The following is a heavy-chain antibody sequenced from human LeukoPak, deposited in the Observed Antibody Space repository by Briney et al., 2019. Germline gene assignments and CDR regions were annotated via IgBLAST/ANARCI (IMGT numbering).Heavy chain of an antibody. CDR3: AKKTPGDWVPLDS. CDR2: ISYDGNMK. Sequence: GGSLRLSCAASNFNFRSYAMHWVRQAPGKGLEWVAYISYDGNMKDYADSVKGRFTVSRDNSKNTLFLQMNSLRVEDTAVYYCAKKTPGDWVPLDSWGQGTVVTVSS. D-gene: IGHD3-9*01. J-gene: IGHJ4*02. CDR1: NFNFRSYA. V-gene: IGHV3-30*02.